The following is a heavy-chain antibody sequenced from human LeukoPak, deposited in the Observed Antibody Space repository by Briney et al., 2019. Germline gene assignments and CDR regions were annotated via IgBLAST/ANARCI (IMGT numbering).Heavy chain of an antibody. Sequence: SETLSLTCIVSGGSMSSYFWSWIRQPAGKGLEWIGRIYTSGSTTYNPSLKSRVTMSVDTSKSQFSLNLMSVTAADTAVYYCTRDTGTTGEVKFDPWGQGTLVTVSS. V-gene: IGHV4-4*07. J-gene: IGHJ5*02. CDR3: TRDTGTTGEVKFDP. D-gene: IGHD4-17*01. CDR2: IYTSGST. CDR1: GGSMSSYF.